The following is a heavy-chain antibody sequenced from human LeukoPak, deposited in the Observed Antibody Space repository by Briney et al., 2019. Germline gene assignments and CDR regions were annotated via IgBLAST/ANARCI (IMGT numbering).Heavy chain of an antibody. CDR2: INPNSGGT. J-gene: IGHJ4*02. Sequence: ASVKVSCKASGYTFTGYYMHWVRQAPGQGLEWMGWINPNSGGTNYAQKFQGRVTMTRDTSISTAYMELSRLRSDDTAVYYCARVPYSSGWYPDYWGQGTLVTVSS. CDR1: GYTFTGYY. V-gene: IGHV1-2*02. D-gene: IGHD6-19*01. CDR3: ARVPYSSGWYPDY.